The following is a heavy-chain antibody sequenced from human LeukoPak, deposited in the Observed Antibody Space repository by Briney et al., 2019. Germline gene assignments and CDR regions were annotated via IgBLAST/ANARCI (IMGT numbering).Heavy chain of an antibody. CDR3: AREGLLWFDYYMDV. Sequence: GGSLRLSCAASGFTFSTYAMSWVRQAPGKGLEWVSAIGGSGGSTYYADSVKGRFSISRDDSKNTLYLQMNSLRAEDTAVYYCAREGLLWFDYYMDVWGKGTTVTISS. CDR1: GFTFSTYA. D-gene: IGHD3-10*01. V-gene: IGHV3-23*01. CDR2: IGGSGGST. J-gene: IGHJ6*03.